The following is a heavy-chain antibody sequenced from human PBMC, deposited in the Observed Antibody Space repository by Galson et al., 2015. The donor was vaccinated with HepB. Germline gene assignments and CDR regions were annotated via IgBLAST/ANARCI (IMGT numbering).Heavy chain of an antibody. CDR1: GYSFTSYW. J-gene: IGHJ5*02. CDR3: ARQGDFWSGYYTLASSWFAP. Sequence: QSGAEVKKPGESLKISCKGSGYSFTSYWIGWVRQMPGKGLEWMGIIYPGDSDTRYSPSFQGQVTISADKSISTAYLQWSSQKASDTAMYYCARQGDFWSGYYTLASSWFAPWGQGTLVTVSS. V-gene: IGHV5-51*01. CDR2: IYPGDSDT. D-gene: IGHD3-3*01.